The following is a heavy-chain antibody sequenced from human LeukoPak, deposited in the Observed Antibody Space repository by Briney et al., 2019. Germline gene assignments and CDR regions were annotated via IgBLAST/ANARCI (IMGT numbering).Heavy chain of an antibody. Sequence: PGRSLRLSCAASGFTFDDYAMHWVGQAPGKGLEWVAGISWNSGSIGYADSVKGRFTISRDNAKNSLYLQMNSLRAEDTALYYCAKDGYSSGWYYFDYGGQGTLVTVSS. V-gene: IGHV3-9*01. CDR3: AKDGYSSGWYYFDY. J-gene: IGHJ4*02. CDR1: GFTFDDYA. D-gene: IGHD6-19*01. CDR2: ISWNSGSI.